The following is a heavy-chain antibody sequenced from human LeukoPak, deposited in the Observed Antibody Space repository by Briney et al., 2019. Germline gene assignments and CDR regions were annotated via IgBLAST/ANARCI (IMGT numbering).Heavy chain of an antibody. CDR2: ISGDGART. Sequence: GGSLRLSCAASGFTFNNYVMSWVRQAPGKGLEWVSAISGDGARTYYADSVKGRFTISRDNSKNTLDLQMNSLRAEDTAVYYCAKTVVVITFRFDSWGQGSLVTVSS. V-gene: IGHV3-23*01. CDR3: AKTVVVITFRFDS. CDR1: GFTFNNYV. J-gene: IGHJ4*02. D-gene: IGHD2-21*01.